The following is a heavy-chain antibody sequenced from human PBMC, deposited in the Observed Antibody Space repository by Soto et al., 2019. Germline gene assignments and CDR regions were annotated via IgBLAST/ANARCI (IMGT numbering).Heavy chain of an antibody. D-gene: IGHD2-8*02. V-gene: IGHV3-48*01. J-gene: IGHJ4*02. CDR2: ISSDSNSI. CDR3: SRGPGTGAWLFDN. Sequence: GGSLSLSCTASGFTFSSHSMNWVRQAPGKGLECISFISSDSNSIIYADSVKGRFTISRDNARNSLYLQMNSLRVEDTAAYYCSRGPGTGAWLFDNWGQGTLVTVSS. CDR1: GFTFSSHS.